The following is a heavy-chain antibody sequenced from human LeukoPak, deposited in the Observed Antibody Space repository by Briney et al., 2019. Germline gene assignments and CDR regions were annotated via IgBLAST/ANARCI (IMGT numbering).Heavy chain of an antibody. Sequence: EASVKVSCKASGYTFTGYYMHWVRQAPGQGLEWMGRINPNSGGTNYVQKLQGRVTMTRDTSISTAYMELSRLRSDDTAVYYCARAGVWDYSDSSGYHNGAFDIWGQGTMVTVSS. V-gene: IGHV1-2*02. CDR1: GYTFTGYY. D-gene: IGHD3-22*01. CDR3: ARAGVWDYSDSSGYHNGAFDI. J-gene: IGHJ3*02. CDR2: INPNSGGT.